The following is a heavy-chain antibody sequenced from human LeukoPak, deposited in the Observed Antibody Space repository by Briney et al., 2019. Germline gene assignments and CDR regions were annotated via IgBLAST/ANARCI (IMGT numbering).Heavy chain of an antibody. CDR2: ISYNGSNK. J-gene: IGHJ4*02. CDR3: ARASAGPKIDY. CDR1: GFTFSSYA. V-gene: IGHV3-30*04. D-gene: IGHD3-10*01. Sequence: GGSLRLSCAASGFTFSSYAMHWVRQAPGKGLEWVAVISYNGSNKYYADSVKGRFTISRDNSKNTLYLQMNSLRAEDTAVYYCARASAGPKIDYWGQGTLVTVSS.